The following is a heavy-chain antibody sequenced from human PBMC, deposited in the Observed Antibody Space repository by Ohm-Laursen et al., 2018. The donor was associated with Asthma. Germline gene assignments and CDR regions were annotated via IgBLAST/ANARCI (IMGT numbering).Heavy chain of an antibody. J-gene: IGHJ4*02. Sequence: SLRLSCTASGFTFSYYGMHWVRQAPGKGLEWVAVISFDGSNKYYADSVKGRFTISRDNSKNTLYLQMNSPRAEDTAVYYCAKGIHASTGGYQYYFDYWGQGTLVTVSS. D-gene: IGHD1-26*01. V-gene: IGHV3-30*18. CDR1: GFTFSYYG. CDR3: AKGIHASTGGYQYYFDY. CDR2: ISFDGSNK.